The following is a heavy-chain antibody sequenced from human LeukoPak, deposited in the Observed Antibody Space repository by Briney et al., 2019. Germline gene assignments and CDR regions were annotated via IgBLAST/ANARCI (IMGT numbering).Heavy chain of an antibody. V-gene: IGHV4-61*01. Sequence: SETLSLTCTVSGGSVTSGSYYWSWIRQPPGKGLEWIGYIYYSGSTNYNPSLKSRVTISVDTSKNQFSLKLSSVTAADTAVYYCATRDGYNYNWFDPWGQGTLVTVSS. CDR2: IYYSGST. D-gene: IGHD5-24*01. CDR1: GGSVTSGSYY. J-gene: IGHJ5*02. CDR3: ATRDGYNYNWFDP.